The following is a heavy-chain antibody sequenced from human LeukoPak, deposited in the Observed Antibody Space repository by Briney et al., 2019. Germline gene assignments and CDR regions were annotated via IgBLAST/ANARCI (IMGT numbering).Heavy chain of an antibody. CDR1: GYTVTGYY. J-gene: IGHJ4*02. Sequence: ASVKVSCKASGYTVTGYYMHGVRQAPGQGLGWRGWINPNSGGTNYAQKFQGRVTMTRDTSISTAYMQLSRLRSDDTAVYYCARRCSGGSCYSTFDCWGQGTLVTVYS. CDR2: INPNSGGT. CDR3: ARRCSGGSCYSTFDC. V-gene: IGHV1-2*02. D-gene: IGHD2-15*01.